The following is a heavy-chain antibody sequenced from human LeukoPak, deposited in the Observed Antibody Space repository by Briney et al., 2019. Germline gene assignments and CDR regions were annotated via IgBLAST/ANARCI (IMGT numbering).Heavy chain of an antibody. V-gene: IGHV1-8*01. D-gene: IGHD3-22*01. CDR1: GYTFTSYD. J-gene: IGHJ4*02. CDR2: MNPNSGNT. CDR3: ARGKFYDSSGFYRRSFDY. Sequence: ASVKVSCKASGYTFTSYDINWVRQATGQGLEWMGWMNPNSGNTDYAQEFQGRVTMTRNTSISTAYMELSSLRSEDTAVCYCARGKFYDSSGFYRRSFDYWGQGTLVTVSS.